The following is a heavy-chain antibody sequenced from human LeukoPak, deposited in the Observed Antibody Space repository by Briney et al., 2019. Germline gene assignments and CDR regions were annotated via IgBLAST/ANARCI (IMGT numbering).Heavy chain of an antibody. Sequence: PSETLSLTCAVSGYSISSGYYWGWIRQPPGKGLEWIGSIYHGGSTYYNPSLKSRVTISVDTSKNYFSLKLSSVTAADTAVYYCARDLRDSSGVAAVWGKGTTVTVSS. J-gene: IGHJ6*04. D-gene: IGHD3-22*01. CDR1: GYSISSGYY. V-gene: IGHV4-38-2*02. CDR2: IYHGGST. CDR3: ARDLRDSSGVAAV.